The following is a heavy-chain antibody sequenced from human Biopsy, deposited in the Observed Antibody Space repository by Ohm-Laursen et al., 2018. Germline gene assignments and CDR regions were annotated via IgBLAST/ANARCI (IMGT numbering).Heavy chain of an antibody. Sequence: SLRLSCAASGFTFSRHGMHWVRQAPGKGLEWVAVIWSDGNNKYYADSVKGRFTISRDTSRNTLYMQMNGLRVEDTALYYCARDAEEFDSSGPRFDYWGQGTLVTVSS. J-gene: IGHJ4*02. CDR2: IWSDGNNK. D-gene: IGHD3-22*01. CDR3: ARDAEEFDSSGPRFDY. CDR1: GFTFSRHG. V-gene: IGHV3-33*01.